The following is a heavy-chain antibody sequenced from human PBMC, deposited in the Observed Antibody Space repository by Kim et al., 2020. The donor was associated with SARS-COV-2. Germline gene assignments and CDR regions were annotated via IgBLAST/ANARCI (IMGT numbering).Heavy chain of an antibody. V-gene: IGHV3-9*01. Sequence: DSVKGRFNISRGNAKNALYLQMNSLRAEDTALYYCAKGDNYGTYYYYYMDVWGKGTTVTVSS. CDR3: AKGDNYGTYYYYYMDV. J-gene: IGHJ6*03. D-gene: IGHD3-10*01.